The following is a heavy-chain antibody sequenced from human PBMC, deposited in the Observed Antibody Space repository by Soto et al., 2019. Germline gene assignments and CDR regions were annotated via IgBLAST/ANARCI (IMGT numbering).Heavy chain of an antibody. Sequence: HLQLQESGPGLVKPSETLSLMCSVSDDSINSDKFYWGWIRQPPGKGLEWIGSIYYRGNAYYNPSLQTRATVSLAESKRQFSLKLTSVTAADSAVYFCARLEGLATISYSFDFWGPGALVTVSS. V-gene: IGHV4-39*01. CDR3: ARLEGLATISYSFDF. J-gene: IGHJ4*02. CDR2: IYYRGNA. D-gene: IGHD3-9*01. CDR1: DDSINSDKFY.